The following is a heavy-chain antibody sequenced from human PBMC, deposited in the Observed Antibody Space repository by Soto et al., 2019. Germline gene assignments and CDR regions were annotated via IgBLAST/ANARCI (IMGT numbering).Heavy chain of an antibody. D-gene: IGHD1-1*01. Sequence: GGSLRLSCTASGFTFGDYAMSWFRQAPGKGLEWVGFIRSKAYGGTTEYAASVKGRFTISRDDSKSIAYLQMNSLKTEDTAVYYCTPEYLATGTTPLNWFDPWGQATLVTVSS. CDR3: TPEYLATGTTPLNWFDP. J-gene: IGHJ5*02. CDR1: GFTFGDYA. CDR2: IRSKAYGGTT. V-gene: IGHV3-49*03.